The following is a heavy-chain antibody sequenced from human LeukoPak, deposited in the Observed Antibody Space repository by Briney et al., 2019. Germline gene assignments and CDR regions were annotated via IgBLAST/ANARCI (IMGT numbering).Heavy chain of an antibody. J-gene: IGHJ4*02. CDR2: ISGSSGSGGST. Sequence: QSGGSLRLSCAASGFTFSSYAMSWVRQAPGKGLEWVSSISGSSGSGGSTYYADSVKGRVTISRDNSKYPLYLQMNSPRAADTAVYYCPKDGGLRSSSWELFDYWGQGTLVTVSS. CDR1: GFTFSSYA. V-gene: IGHV3-23*01. CDR3: PKDGGLRSSSWELFDY. D-gene: IGHD6-13*01.